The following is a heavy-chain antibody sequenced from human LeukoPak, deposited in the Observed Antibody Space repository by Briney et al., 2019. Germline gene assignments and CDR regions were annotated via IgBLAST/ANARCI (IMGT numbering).Heavy chain of an antibody. V-gene: IGHV3-7*01. CDR1: GLRFTSYW. J-gene: IGHJ4*02. D-gene: IGHD2-15*01. Sequence: GGSLRLSCAASGLRFTSYWMSWVRQAPGKGLEWVANINQGGNTVNYVDSVKGRVSISRDNANNAFFLQMHSLRFEDTAIYYCATTFPYCGDGTCKLGGQGAQVAVSS. CDR2: INQGGNTV. CDR3: ATTFPYCGDGTCKL.